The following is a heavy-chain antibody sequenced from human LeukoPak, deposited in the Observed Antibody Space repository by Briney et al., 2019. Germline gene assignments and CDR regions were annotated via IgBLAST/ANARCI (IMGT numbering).Heavy chain of an antibody. J-gene: IGHJ4*02. D-gene: IGHD1-26*01. CDR3: AKMRPLVGSTAFGY. CDR1: AFTFSSYA. CDR2: ISGDTKNT. V-gene: IGHV3-23*01. Sequence: GGSLRLSCAASAFTFSSYAMSWVRQAPGKGLEWVSVISGDTKNTYYADSVRGRFAISRDNSRNTLYLQMNSLRVEDTAVYYCAKMRPLVGSTAFGYWGQETLVTVSS.